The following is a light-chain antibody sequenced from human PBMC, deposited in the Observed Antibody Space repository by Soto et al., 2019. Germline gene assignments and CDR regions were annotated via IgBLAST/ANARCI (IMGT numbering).Light chain of an antibody. CDR3: QQYNNRPPWT. V-gene: IGKV3-15*01. CDR1: QTVSSN. CDR2: NAS. Sequence: EIVMTQSPAALSVSPGERATLSCKASQTVSSNLAWYQQKPGQAPRLLIYNASTRATGIPARFSGSGSGTDFTLTISSLQSEDFAVYYCQQYNNRPPWTFGQGTKVESK. J-gene: IGKJ1*01.